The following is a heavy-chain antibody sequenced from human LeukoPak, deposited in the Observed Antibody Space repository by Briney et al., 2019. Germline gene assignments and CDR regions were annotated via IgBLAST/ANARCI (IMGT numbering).Heavy chain of an antibody. CDR2: SRNKANSYST. CDR1: GFTFSDHY. J-gene: IGHJ3*02. D-gene: IGHD4-17*01. Sequence: GGSLRLSCAASGFTFSDHYMDWVRQAPGKGLEWVGRSRNKANSYSTEYAASVKGRFTISRDESKNSLYLQMNSLKTEDTAVYYCAREDGGLRRAFDIWGQGTMVTVSS. CDR3: AREDGGLRRAFDI. V-gene: IGHV3-72*01.